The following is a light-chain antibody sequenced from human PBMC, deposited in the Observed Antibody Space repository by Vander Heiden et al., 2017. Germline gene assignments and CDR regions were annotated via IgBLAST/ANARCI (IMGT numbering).Light chain of an antibody. CDR2: DAS. CDR1: ESINTF. Sequence: DIQMDQSPSSLSASIRDRVTITCRASESINTFLNWYQQKPGQAPKLLVYDASTLESGVPSRFSGSGSGTDFTLTITSLQPEDFATYYCQQSYGTPTFGQGTRLDIK. CDR3: QQSYGTPT. J-gene: IGKJ5*01. V-gene: IGKV1-39*01.